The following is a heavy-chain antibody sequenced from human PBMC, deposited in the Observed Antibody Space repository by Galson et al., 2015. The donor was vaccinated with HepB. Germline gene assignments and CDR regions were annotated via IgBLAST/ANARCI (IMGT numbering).Heavy chain of an antibody. CDR2: IYHSGST. Sequence: SEPLSLTCAVSGGSISSGHWWSWVRQPPGRGLEWIGEIYHSGSTYYNPSLKSRVTISVDKSKSQFSLKLISVIAADTAVYYCAGLGYNGNSLDYWGQGTLITVST. CDR1: GGSISSGHW. J-gene: IGHJ4*02. V-gene: IGHV4-4*02. CDR3: AGLGYNGNSLDY. D-gene: IGHD4-23*01.